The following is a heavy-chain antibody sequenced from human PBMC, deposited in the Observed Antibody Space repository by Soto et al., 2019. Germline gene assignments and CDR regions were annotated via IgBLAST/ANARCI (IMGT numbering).Heavy chain of an antibody. J-gene: IGHJ3*02. CDR1: GDSVSSNSAA. CDR3: ARVYGSIAAAGSDDAFDI. CDR2: TYYRSKWYN. V-gene: IGHV6-1*01. Sequence: PSQTLSLTCAISGDSVSSNSAAWNWIRQSPSRGLEWLGRTYYRSKWYNDYAVFVKSRITINPDTSKNQFSLQLNSVTPEDTAVYYCARVYGSIAAAGSDDAFDIWGQGTMVTVSS. D-gene: IGHD6-13*01.